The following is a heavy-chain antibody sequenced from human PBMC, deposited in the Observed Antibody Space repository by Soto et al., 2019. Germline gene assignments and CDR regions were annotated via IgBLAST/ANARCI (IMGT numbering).Heavy chain of an antibody. V-gene: IGHV4-31*03. CDR2: IYYSGST. J-gene: IGHJ4*02. CDR1: GGSISSGGYY. D-gene: IGHD6-13*01. Sequence: PSETLSLTCTVSGGSISSGGYYWSWIRQHPGKGLEWIGYIYYSGSTYYNPSLKSRVTIAIDTSKNQFSLKLSSVTAADTAVYYCARVRSIAAAWTIGEKFYLGHWGQGTLVTVSS. CDR3: ARVRSIAAAWTIGEKFYLGH.